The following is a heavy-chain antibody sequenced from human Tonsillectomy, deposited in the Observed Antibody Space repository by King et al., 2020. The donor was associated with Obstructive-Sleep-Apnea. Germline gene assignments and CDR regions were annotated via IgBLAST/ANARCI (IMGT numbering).Heavy chain of an antibody. D-gene: IGHD4-17*01. V-gene: IGHV3-7*01. CDR2: IKQDGGAQ. Sequence: DVQLVESGGGLVQPGGSLRLSCTVSGFTFSNYWMTWVRQAPGKGLEWVANIKQDGGAQYYVDSVKGRFTISRDTAKNSLYLQMNSLRAEDTAVYYCARDRPRDDYGDLHEVYWGQGTLVTVSS. CDR3: ARDRPRDDYGDLHEVY. J-gene: IGHJ4*02. CDR1: GFTFSNYW.